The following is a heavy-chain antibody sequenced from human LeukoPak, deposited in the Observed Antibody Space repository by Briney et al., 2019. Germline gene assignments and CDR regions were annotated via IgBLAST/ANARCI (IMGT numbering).Heavy chain of an antibody. CDR2: IYYSGST. CDR1: GGSISSSSYY. J-gene: IGHJ4*02. V-gene: IGHV4-39*07. CDR3: ARGARGSSSIDY. Sequence: SETLSLTCTVSGGSISSSSYYWGWIRQPPGKGLEWIGSIYYSGSTYYNPSLKSRVTISVDTSKNQFSLKLSSVTAADTAVYYCARGARGSSSIDYWGQGTLVTVSS. D-gene: IGHD6-6*01.